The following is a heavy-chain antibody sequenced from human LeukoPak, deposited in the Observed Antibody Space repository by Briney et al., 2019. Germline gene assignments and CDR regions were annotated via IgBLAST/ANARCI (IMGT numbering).Heavy chain of an antibody. V-gene: IGHV3-48*01. CDR1: GFTFSSYS. CDR2: ISSSSSTI. J-gene: IGHJ4*02. D-gene: IGHD1-26*01. CDR3: ARSGTWWELLYYFDY. Sequence: GGSLRLSCAASGFTFSSYSMTWVRQAPGKGLEWVSYISSSSSTIYYADSVKGRFTISRDNAKNSLYLQMNSLRAEDTAVYYCARSGTWWELLYYFDYWGQGTLVTVSS.